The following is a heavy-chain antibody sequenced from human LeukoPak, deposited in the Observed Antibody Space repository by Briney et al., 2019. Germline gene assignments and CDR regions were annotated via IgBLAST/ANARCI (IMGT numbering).Heavy chain of an antibody. D-gene: IGHD3-22*01. J-gene: IGHJ4*02. CDR3: AREWDSSGYYYNSNFDY. CDR2: IRYDGSNK. Sequence: GGSLRLPCAASGFTFSSYGMHWVRQAPGKGLEWVAFIRYDGSNKYYADSVKGRFTISRDNSKNTLYLQMNSLRAEDTAVYYCAREWDSSGYYYNSNFDYWGQGTLVTVSS. CDR1: GFTFSSYG. V-gene: IGHV3-30*02.